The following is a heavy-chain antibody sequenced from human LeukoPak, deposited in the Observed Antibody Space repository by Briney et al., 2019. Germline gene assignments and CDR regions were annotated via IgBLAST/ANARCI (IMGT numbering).Heavy chain of an antibody. J-gene: IGHJ4*02. CDR1: GGTFNNFA. D-gene: IGHD5-24*01. V-gene: IGHV1-69*13. CDR2: IFPVFGTP. Sequence: SVKVSCKASGGTFNNFAICWVRQAPGQGLEWMGGIFPVFGTPTYAQKFQGRVTITADESTRTAHMELSSLRSDDTAVYYCARDERWLQFPGPNWGQGTPVTVSS. CDR3: ARDERWLQFPGPN.